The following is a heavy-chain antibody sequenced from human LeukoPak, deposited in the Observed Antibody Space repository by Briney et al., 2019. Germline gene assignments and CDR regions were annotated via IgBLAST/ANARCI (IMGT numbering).Heavy chain of an antibody. CDR2: MNPNSGNT. D-gene: IGHD3-3*01. J-gene: IGHJ5*02. Sequence: ASVKVSCKASGYTFTSYDINWVRQATGQGLEWMGWMNPNSGNTGYAQKFQGRVTMTRDTSISTAYMELSRLRSDDTAVYYCARGAPPILRFLEWFFLNWFDPWGQGTLVTVSS. CDR1: GYTFTSYD. V-gene: IGHV1-8*01. CDR3: ARGAPPILRFLEWFFLNWFDP.